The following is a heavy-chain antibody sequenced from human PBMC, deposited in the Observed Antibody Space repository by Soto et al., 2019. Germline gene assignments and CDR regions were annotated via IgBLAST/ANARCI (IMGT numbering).Heavy chain of an antibody. V-gene: IGHV4-31*03. CDR3: GREGIGYYGGDS. D-gene: IGHD4-17*01. Sequence: QVQLQESGPGLVKPSQTLSLTCTVSGGSISSGGYYGSWIRQHPGKGLEWIGYIYSSGSTYYNPSLQSRATIAVDTSKNQFSLKLSSVTAADTAVYYCGREGIGYYGGDSWGQGTLVTVSS. CDR2: IYSSGST. CDR1: GGSISSGGYY. J-gene: IGHJ4*02.